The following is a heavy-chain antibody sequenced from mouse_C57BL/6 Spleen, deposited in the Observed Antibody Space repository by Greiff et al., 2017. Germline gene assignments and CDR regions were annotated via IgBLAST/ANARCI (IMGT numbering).Heavy chain of an antibody. CDR1: GFTFSSYA. J-gene: IGHJ3*01. Sequence: EVMLVESGGGLVKPGGSLKLSCAASGFTFSSYAMSWVRQTPEKRLEWVATISDGGSYTYYPDNVKGRFTISRDNAKNNLYLQMSHLKSEDTAMYYCARDEVTTRGPFAYWGQGTLVTVSA. V-gene: IGHV5-4*01. CDR2: ISDGGSYT. CDR3: ARDEVTTRGPFAY. D-gene: IGHD2-2*01.